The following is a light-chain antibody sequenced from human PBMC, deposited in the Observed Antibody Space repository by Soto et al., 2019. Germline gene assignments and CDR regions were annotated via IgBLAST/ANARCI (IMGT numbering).Light chain of an antibody. Sequence: DIEMTQSPSSLSSSVGDRVTITCRASQGISNYLACYQQKPGKVPKLLIYAASTLQSVVPSWFSGRGSGTDLNITISSLHPEYVVTYYCQKYSSAPRTFGQGTKVEIK. CDR3: QKYSSAPRT. CDR2: AAS. J-gene: IGKJ1*01. CDR1: QGISNY. V-gene: IGKV1-27*01.